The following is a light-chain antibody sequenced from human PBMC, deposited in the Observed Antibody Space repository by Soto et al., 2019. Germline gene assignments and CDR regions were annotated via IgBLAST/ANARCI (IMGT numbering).Light chain of an antibody. CDR1: SSDVGGYNY. V-gene: IGLV2-8*01. Sequence: QSVLTQPPSASGSPGQSVTISCTGTSSDVGGYNYVSWYQHHPGKAPKLIIYEVYKRPSGVPDRFSGSKSGNTAALTVSGLQAEEEADYYCRSYVGFNCYVCGTGTKVTV. J-gene: IGLJ1*01. CDR2: EVY. CDR3: RSYVGFNCYV.